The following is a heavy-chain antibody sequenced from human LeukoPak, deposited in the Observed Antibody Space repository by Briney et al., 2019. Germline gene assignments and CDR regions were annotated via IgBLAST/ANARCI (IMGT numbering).Heavy chain of an antibody. J-gene: IGHJ4*02. CDR2: INPSGGST. CDR3: VKDPEYGDLSYYFDY. V-gene: IGHV1-46*01. D-gene: IGHD4-17*01. Sequence: GASVKVSCKASGYTFTSYYMHWVRRAPGQGLEWMGIINPSGGSTSYAQKFQGRVTMTRDTSTSTVYMELSSLRAEDTAVYYCVKDPEYGDLSYYFDYWGQGTLVTVSS. CDR1: GYTFTSYY.